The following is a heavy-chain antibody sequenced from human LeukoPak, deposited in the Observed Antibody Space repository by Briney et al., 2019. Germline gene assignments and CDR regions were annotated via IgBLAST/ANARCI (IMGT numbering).Heavy chain of an antibody. CDR3: AKAPLRGTAAAIDY. Sequence: GGSLRLSCAASGFTFNNYGMHWVRQAPGKGLEWVAVISYDGRNKHYPDSVKGRFTISRDISTDTLWLQMDSLRTEDTAVYYCAKAPLRGTAAAIDYWGRGPLATVSS. V-gene: IGHV3-30*18. CDR1: GFTFNNYG. J-gene: IGHJ4*02. CDR2: ISYDGRNK. D-gene: IGHD2-2*01.